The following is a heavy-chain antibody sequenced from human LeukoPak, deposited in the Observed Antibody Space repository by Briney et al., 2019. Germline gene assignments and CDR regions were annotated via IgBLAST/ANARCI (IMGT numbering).Heavy chain of an antibody. D-gene: IGHD2-15*01. Sequence: TGGSLRLSCAASGFTFSSYSMYWVRQAPGKGLEWVSSISSSSSYIYYADSVKGRFTISRDNAKNSLYLQMNSLRAEDTAVYYCARDPGYCSGGSCQYYYYYYMDVWGKGTTVTVSS. CDR2: ISSSSSYI. J-gene: IGHJ6*03. CDR1: GFTFSSYS. V-gene: IGHV3-21*01. CDR3: ARDPGYCSGGSCQYYYYYYMDV.